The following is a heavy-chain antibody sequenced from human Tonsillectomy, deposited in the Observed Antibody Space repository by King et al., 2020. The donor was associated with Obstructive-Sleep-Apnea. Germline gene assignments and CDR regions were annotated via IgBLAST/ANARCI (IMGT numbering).Heavy chain of an antibody. CDR2: ISYDGSNK. CDR1: GFTFSSYA. CDR3: ARDRVLYSSSWIDY. Sequence: VQLVESGGGVVQPGRSLRLSCAASGFTFSSYAMHWVRQAPGKGLEWVAVISYDGSNKYYADSVKGRFTISRDNSKNTLYLQMNSLRAEDTAVYYCARDRVLYSSSWIDYWGQGTLVTVSS. J-gene: IGHJ4*02. V-gene: IGHV3-30-3*01. D-gene: IGHD6-13*01.